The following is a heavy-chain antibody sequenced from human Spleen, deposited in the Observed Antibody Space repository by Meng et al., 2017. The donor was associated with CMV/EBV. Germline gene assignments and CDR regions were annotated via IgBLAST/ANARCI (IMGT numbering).Heavy chain of an antibody. J-gene: IGHJ4*02. CDR3: ERGPHYDILTGYYLRWGLDY. CDR1: FSSCY. V-gene: IGHV4-34*01. D-gene: IGHD3-9*01. CDR2: NNHSGST. Sequence: FSSCYWSWMRQPAGERGEGIGENNHSGSTNYNPSLKSRVRITVDKSKNQFSLKLRSVSAADADVYYCERGPHYDILTGYYLRWGLDYWGQGTLVTVSS.